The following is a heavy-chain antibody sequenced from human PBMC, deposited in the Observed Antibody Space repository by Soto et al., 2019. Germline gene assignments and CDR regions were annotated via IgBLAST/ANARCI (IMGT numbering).Heavy chain of an antibody. V-gene: IGHV3-33*01. CDR1: GFTFSSYG. Sequence: QVQLVESGGGVVQPGRSLRLSCAASGFTFSSYGMHWVRQAPGKGLEWVAVIWYDGSNKYYADSVKGQFTISRDNSKNTLYLQMNSLRAEDTAVYYCKTLMVRGVSIDYWGQGTLVTVSS. J-gene: IGHJ4*02. CDR2: IWYDGSNK. D-gene: IGHD3-10*01. CDR3: KTLMVRGVSIDY.